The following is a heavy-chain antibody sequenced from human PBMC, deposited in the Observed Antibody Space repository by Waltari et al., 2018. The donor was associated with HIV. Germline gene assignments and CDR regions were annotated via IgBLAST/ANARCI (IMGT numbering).Heavy chain of an antibody. CDR3: ARGLSLGDRYRIDYFHY. Sequence: EVQLVESGGGLVQPGGSLRLSCAASGFTFSRYWIHWVRQAPGKGLVWVSRINSDGSNTDYADSVSGRITISRDNAKNTLYLEMNSLRAEDTPVYYCARGLSLGDRYRIDYFHYWGQGALVTVSS. D-gene: IGHD4-17*01. CDR1: GFTFSRYW. V-gene: IGHV3-74*01. J-gene: IGHJ4*02. CDR2: INSDGSNT.